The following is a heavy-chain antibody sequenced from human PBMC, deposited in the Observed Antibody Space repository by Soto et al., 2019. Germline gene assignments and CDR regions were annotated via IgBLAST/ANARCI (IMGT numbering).Heavy chain of an antibody. CDR1: GGSVSSGNYY. D-gene: IGHD3-22*01. J-gene: IGHJ5*02. V-gene: IGHV4-61*01. CDR2: IYYSGST. Sequence: SETLSLTCTVSGGSVSSGNYYWSWIRQPPGKGLEWIGYIYYSGSTNYNPSLKSRVTISVDTSKNQFSLKLSSVTAADTAVYYCARAADYYDSSAPFDPWGQGTLVTVSS. CDR3: ARAADYYDSSAPFDP.